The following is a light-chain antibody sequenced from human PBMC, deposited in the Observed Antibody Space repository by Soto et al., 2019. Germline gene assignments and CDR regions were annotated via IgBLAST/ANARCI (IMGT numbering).Light chain of an antibody. CDR3: QQRSSYPGT. CDR2: DAS. V-gene: IGKV1-17*01. Sequence: DILMTQSPASLSVSVGDRVTITCRASLSIISDLAWYQQKPGQAPKRLIFDASSWQSGVPPRFSGSGSGTDFTLTISSLEPEDFATYYCQQRSSYPGTFGQGTKV. J-gene: IGKJ1*01. CDR1: LSIISD.